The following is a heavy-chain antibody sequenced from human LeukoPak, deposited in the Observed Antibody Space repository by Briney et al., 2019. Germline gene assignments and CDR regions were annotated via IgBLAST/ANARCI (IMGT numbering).Heavy chain of an antibody. D-gene: IGHD3-22*01. CDR1: GGTFSSYA. V-gene: IGHV1-2*06. Sequence: ASVKVSCKASGGTFSSYAISWVRQAPGQGLEWMGRINPNSGGTNYAQKFQGSVTMTRDTSISTAYMELSRLRSDDTAVYYCARVTYYDSSGYSYWGQGTLVTVSS. J-gene: IGHJ4*02. CDR3: ARVTYYDSSGYSY. CDR2: INPNSGGT.